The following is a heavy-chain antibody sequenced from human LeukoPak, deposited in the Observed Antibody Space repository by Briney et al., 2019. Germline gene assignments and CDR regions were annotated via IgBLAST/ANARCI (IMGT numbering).Heavy chain of an antibody. J-gene: IGHJ4*02. CDR2: TGSNGVT. CDR1: GFTFRTYA. V-gene: IGHV3-23*01. Sequence: SGGSLRLPCTGSGFTFRTYAFSWVRQAPGKGLEWVSATGSNGVTYYADSVKGRFTISRDNSKNAPYLQMNGLRADDTAVYYCAKNLVSGYVRIDYWGQGTLVTVSS. D-gene: IGHD3-22*01. CDR3: AKNLVSGYVRIDY.